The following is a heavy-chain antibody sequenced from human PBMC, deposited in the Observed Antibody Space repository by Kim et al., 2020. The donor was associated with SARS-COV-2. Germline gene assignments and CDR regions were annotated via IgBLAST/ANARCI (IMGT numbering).Heavy chain of an antibody. CDR2: ISAYNGNT. Sequence: ASVKVSCKASGYTFTSYGISWVRQAPGQGLEWMGWISAYNGNTNYAQKLQGRVTMTTDTSTSTAYMELRSLRSDDTAVYYCARESSITIFRLYYYGMDVWGQGTTVTVSS. V-gene: IGHV1-18*01. CDR3: ARESSITIFRLYYYGMDV. D-gene: IGHD3-9*01. J-gene: IGHJ6*02. CDR1: GYTFTSYG.